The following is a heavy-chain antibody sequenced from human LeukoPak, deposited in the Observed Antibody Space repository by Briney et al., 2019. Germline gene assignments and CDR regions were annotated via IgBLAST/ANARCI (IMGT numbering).Heavy chain of an antibody. V-gene: IGHV4-39*01. Sequence: ETLSLTCTVSGGSISSSSYYWGWIRQPPGKGLEWIGSVYYSGYTYYNPSLKSRVTISVDTSNDQFSLKLSSVTAADTAVYYCARAVVAARSNWFDPWGQGTLVTVSS. D-gene: IGHD2-15*01. CDR2: VYYSGYT. CDR1: GGSISSSSYY. J-gene: IGHJ5*02. CDR3: ARAVVAARSNWFDP.